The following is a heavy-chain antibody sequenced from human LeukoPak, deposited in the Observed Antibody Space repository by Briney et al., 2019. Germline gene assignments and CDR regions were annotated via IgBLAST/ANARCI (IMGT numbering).Heavy chain of an antibody. CDR3: AREIHPGSSWYWLTEYYYYGMDV. V-gene: IGHV1-18*01. J-gene: IGHJ6*02. Sequence: ASVKVSCKASGYTFTSYGISWVRQAPGQGLEWMGWNSAYNGNTNYAQKLQGRVTMTTDTSTSTAYMELRSLRSDDTAVYYCAREIHPGSSWYWLTEYYYYGMDVWGQGTTVTVSS. D-gene: IGHD6-13*01. CDR2: NSAYNGNT. CDR1: GYTFTSYG.